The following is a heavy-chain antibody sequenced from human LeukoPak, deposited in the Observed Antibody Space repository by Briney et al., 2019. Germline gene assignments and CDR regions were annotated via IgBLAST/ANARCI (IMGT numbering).Heavy chain of an antibody. V-gene: IGHV1-24*01. J-gene: IGHJ4*02. CDR3: ATDMVGYCNGEGCYSEAY. D-gene: IGHD2-15*01. CDR1: GYTLTELS. CDR2: FGPEAGET. Sequence: ASVKVSFKVSGYTLTELSMHWVRQAPGKGLEWMGGFGPEAGETIYAQKFQGRLTMTEETSTDTAYMELNSLRSDDTAVYYCATDMVGYCNGEGCYSEAYWGQGTLVTVSS.